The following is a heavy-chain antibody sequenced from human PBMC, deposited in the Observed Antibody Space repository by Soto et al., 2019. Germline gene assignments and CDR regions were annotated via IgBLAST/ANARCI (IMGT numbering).Heavy chain of an antibody. CDR2: IYYSGST. V-gene: IGHV4-31*03. D-gene: IGHD3-22*01. CDR3: AIYDSSGSRGFQH. J-gene: IGHJ1*01. CDR1: GGSISSSSYY. Sequence: SETLSLTCTVSGGSISSSSYYWGWIRQHPGKGLEWIGYIYYSGSTYYNPSLKSRVTISVDTSKNQFSLKLSSVTAADTAVYYCAIYDSSGSRGFQHWGQGTLVTVPQ.